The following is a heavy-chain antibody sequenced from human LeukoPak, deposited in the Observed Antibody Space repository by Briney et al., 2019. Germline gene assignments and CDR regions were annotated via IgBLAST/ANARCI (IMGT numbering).Heavy chain of an antibody. CDR3: AKAFIDIVVAPAAIVPIDY. J-gene: IGHJ4*02. D-gene: IGHD2-2*02. Sequence: PGGSLRLSCAASGFTFSSYAMSWVRQAPGKGLEWVSAISGSGGSTYYADSVKGRFTISRDNSKNTLYLQMNSLRAEDTAVYYCAKAFIDIVVAPAAIVPIDYWGQGTLVTVSS. V-gene: IGHV3-23*01. CDR1: GFTFSSYA. CDR2: ISGSGGST.